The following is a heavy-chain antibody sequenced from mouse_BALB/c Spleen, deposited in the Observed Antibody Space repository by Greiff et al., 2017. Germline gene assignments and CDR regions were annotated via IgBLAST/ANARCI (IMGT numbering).Heavy chain of an antibody. CDR2: ISSGSSTI. V-gene: IGHV5-17*02. J-gene: IGHJ4*01. Sequence: EVKVVESGGGLVKPGGSLKLSCAASGFTFSSFGMHWVRQAPEKGLEWVAYISSGSSTIYYADTVKGRFTISRDNPKNTLFLQMTSLRSEDTAMYYCARLAMDYWGQGTSVTVSS. CDR3: ARLAMDY. CDR1: GFTFSSFG.